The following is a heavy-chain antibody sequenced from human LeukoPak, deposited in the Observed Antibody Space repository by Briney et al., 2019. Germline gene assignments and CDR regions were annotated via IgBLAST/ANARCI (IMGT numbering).Heavy chain of an antibody. CDR2: ISSSSSYI. Sequence: GGSLRLSCAASGFTFSSYSMNWVRQAPGKGLEWVSSISSSSSYIYYADSVKGRFTISRDNAKNSLYLQINSLTAEDTAVYYCARDGMGSFGESRNGLYFDYWGKGTLVTVSS. CDR3: ARDGMGSFGESRNGLYFDY. V-gene: IGHV3-21*01. D-gene: IGHD3-10*01. CDR1: GFTFSSYS. J-gene: IGHJ4*02.